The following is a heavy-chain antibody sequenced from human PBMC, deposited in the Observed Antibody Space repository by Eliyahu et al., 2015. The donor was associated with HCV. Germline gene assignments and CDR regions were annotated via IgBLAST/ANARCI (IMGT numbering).Heavy chain of an antibody. CDR2: ISSSSNYI. CDR1: GFTFNTYS. J-gene: IGHJ4*02. Sequence: EVQVAESGGGLVKPGGSLRLSCAASGFTFNTYSMNWVRQGPGKGVEWVSSISSSSNYIYYADSVKGRFTISRDNAKNSLYLQMHSLRAEDTAVYYCARDLPRHRYSADYWGQGTLVTVSS. D-gene: IGHD4-11*01. CDR3: ARDLPRHRYSADY. V-gene: IGHV3-21*01.